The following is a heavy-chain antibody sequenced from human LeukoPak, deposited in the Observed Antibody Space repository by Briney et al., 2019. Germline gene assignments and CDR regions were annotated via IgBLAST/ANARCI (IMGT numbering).Heavy chain of an antibody. D-gene: IGHD3-22*01. Sequence: ASVKVSCKASGYTFTDYYMHWVRQAPGQGPEWMGRINPNSGATDYAQKFQGRVTMTTDTSTSTAYMELRSLRSDDTAVYYCARGDLPDYYDSSGYYQIDYWGQGTLVTVSS. CDR1: GYTFTDYY. CDR2: INPNSGAT. CDR3: ARGDLPDYYDSSGYYQIDY. V-gene: IGHV1-2*06. J-gene: IGHJ4*02.